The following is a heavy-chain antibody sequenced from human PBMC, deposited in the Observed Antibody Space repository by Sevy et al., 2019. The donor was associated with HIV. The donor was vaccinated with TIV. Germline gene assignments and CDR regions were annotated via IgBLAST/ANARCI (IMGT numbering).Heavy chain of an antibody. V-gene: IGHV1-69*13. J-gene: IGHJ6*03. D-gene: IGHD6-6*01. CDR1: GGTFSSYA. Sequence: ASVKVCCKASGGTFSSYAISWVRQAPGQGLEWMGWIIPIFGTANYAQKFQGRVRITADESTSTAYMKLSSLRSEDTAVYYCASGVRAARSDRYYYYMDVWGKGTTVTVSS. CDR2: IIPIFGTA. CDR3: ASGVRAARSDRYYYYMDV.